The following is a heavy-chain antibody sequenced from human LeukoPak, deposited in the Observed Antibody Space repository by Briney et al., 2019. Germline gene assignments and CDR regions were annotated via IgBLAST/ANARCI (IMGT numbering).Heavy chain of an antibody. CDR3: ARVGEGLLAHSFDI. V-gene: IGHV3-74*01. Sequence: GGSLRLSCAASGFTFSSYWVHWVRQAPGKGLVWVSPINSDGISTSYADSVKGRFTISRDNAKNTLSLQMNSLRAEDTAVYYCARVGEGLLAHSFDIWRQGTMVTVS. CDR1: GFTFSSYW. CDR2: INSDGIST. J-gene: IGHJ3*02. D-gene: IGHD1-26*01.